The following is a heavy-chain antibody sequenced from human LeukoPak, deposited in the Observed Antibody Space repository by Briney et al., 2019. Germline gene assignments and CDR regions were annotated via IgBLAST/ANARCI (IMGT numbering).Heavy chain of an antibody. CDR3: AKHRFESGGYHSTD. Sequence: GGSLRLPCAASGFTFSSYAMSWVRQAPGKGLAWVSTISGGSGSTYCADSVKGRFTISRDNSKNTLYLQMNSLRDEDTAVYYCAKHRFESGGYHSTDWGQGTLVTVSS. D-gene: IGHD3-22*01. CDR2: ISGGSGST. CDR1: GFTFSSYA. V-gene: IGHV3-23*01. J-gene: IGHJ4*02.